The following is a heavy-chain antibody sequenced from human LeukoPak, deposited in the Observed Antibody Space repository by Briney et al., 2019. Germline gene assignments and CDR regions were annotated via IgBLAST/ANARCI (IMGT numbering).Heavy chain of an antibody. CDR1: GFTFRSYA. V-gene: IGHV3-7*01. CDR3: ARNSYGSGSHDH. Sequence: PGGSLRLSCAASGFTFRSYAMNWVRQAPGKGLEWVANINQDGHAQYYVQSVRGRFTISRDNAKSSLYLQMNSLSVEDTGVYYCARNSYGSGSHDHWGQGTLVTVSS. D-gene: IGHD3-10*01. CDR2: INQDGHAQ. J-gene: IGHJ5*02.